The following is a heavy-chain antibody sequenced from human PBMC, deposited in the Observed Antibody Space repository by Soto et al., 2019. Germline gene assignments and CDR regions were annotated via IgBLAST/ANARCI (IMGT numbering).Heavy chain of an antibody. V-gene: IGHV1-46*01. Sequence: GDSVKVSCKASGYIFSGYYIHWVRQAPWQGLEWMGIINPSGGRTTYAQKFQGRVTVTRDTSTSTVYMELSSLTSEDTAMYYCARSYCGGEYPNTWFDSWGQGTLVTVSS. CDR2: INPSGGRT. D-gene: IGHD2-21*01. CDR3: ARSYCGGEYPNTWFDS. CDR1: GYIFSGYY. J-gene: IGHJ5*01.